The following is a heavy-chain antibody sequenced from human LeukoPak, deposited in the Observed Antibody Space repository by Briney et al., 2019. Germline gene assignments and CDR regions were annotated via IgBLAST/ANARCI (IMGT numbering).Heavy chain of an antibody. V-gene: IGHV4-39*01. CDR3: ARVGSSSSFGY. CDR2: INYSGST. D-gene: IGHD6-6*01. CDR1: GGSISSSDFY. Sequence: SETLSLTCTVSGGSISSSDFYWGWIRQPPGKGLEWIGSINYSGSTHYNPSLKSRITISVDTSKNQFSLKLSSLTAADTAVYYCARVGSSSSFGYWGQGTLVTVSS. J-gene: IGHJ4*02.